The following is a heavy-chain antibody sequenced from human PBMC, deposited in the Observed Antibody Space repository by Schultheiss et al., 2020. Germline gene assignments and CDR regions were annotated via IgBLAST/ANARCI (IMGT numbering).Heavy chain of an antibody. CDR1: GFTFSSYA. CDR3: AKDGDSSGYYLTYFDY. CDR2: ISGSGGST. V-gene: IGHV3-23*01. J-gene: IGHJ4*02. D-gene: IGHD3-22*01. Sequence: GGSLRLSCAASGFTFSSYAMSWVRQAPGKGLEWVSAISGSGGSTYYADSVKGRFTISRDNSKNTLYLQMNSLRAEDTAVYYCAKDGDSSGYYLTYFDYWGQGTRVTVYS.